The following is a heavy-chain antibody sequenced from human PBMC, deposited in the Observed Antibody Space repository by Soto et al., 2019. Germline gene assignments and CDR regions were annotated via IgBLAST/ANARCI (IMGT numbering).Heavy chain of an antibody. V-gene: IGHV3-30-3*01. D-gene: IGHD2-15*01. J-gene: IGHJ6*02. Sequence: QVQLVESGGGVVQPGRSLRLSCVASGFTFNNYIMHWVRQAPGKGLEWVAVISYDGNNKDYADSVKGRFTISRANSKNTLYLQLSSLRAEDTAVYYCAGGDNYYGMGVWGQGTTVTVS. CDR1: GFTFNNYI. CDR3: AGGDNYYGMGV. CDR2: ISYDGNNK.